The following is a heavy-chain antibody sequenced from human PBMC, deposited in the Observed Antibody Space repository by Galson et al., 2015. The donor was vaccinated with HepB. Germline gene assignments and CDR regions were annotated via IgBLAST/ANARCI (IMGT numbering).Heavy chain of an antibody. J-gene: IGHJ4*02. CDR3: ARGRYYDNSGRFYFDY. CDR1: GGSFSGYY. Sequence: ETLSLTCAVYGGSFSGYYWSWIRQPPGKGLEWIGEINRSGSTNYNPSLKSRVTISVDTSKNQFSLKLRSVTAADTAVYYCARGRYYDNSGRFYFDYWGQGTLVTVSS. D-gene: IGHD3-22*01. CDR2: INRSGST. V-gene: IGHV4-34*01.